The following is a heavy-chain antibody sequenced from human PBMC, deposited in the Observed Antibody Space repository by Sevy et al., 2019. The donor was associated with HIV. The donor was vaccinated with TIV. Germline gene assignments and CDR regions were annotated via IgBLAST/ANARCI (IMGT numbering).Heavy chain of an antibody. D-gene: IGHD3-22*01. CDR1: GYTFTRYG. V-gene: IGHV1-18*01. J-gene: IGHJ6*02. CDR2: SSAYNGTT. Sequence: ASVKVSCKASGYTFTRYGITWVRQAPGQGLQWMGWSSAYNGTTNYAQKLQGRVTMTTDTSTSTAYMELRRLRSDDTAVYYCARDRNNYDSSGFAKGFDVWGQGTTVTVSS. CDR3: ARDRNNYDSSGFAKGFDV.